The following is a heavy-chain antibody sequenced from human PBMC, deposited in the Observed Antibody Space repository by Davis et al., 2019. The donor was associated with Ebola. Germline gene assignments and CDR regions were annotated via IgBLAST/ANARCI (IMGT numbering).Heavy chain of an antibody. CDR1: GFTFSSYG. Sequence: PGGSLRLSCAASGFTFSSYGMHWVRQAPGKGLEWVAVIWYDGSNKYYADSVKGQFTISRDNSKNTLYLQMNSLRADDTAIYYCAKRTDSRSFEFWGQGALVTVSS. J-gene: IGHJ4*02. CDR3: AKRTDSRSFEF. V-gene: IGHV3-33*06. D-gene: IGHD3-9*01. CDR2: IWYDGSNK.